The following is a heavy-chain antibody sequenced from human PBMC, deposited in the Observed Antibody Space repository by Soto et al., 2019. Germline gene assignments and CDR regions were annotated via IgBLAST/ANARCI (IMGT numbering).Heavy chain of an antibody. Sequence: GGSLRLSCAASGFTFDDYAMHWVRQAPGKGLEWVSGISWNSGSIGYADSVKGRFTISRDNAKNSLYLQMNSLRAEDTALYYCARAITYYDFWSGYSVNYYFDYWGQGTLVTVSS. CDR3: ARAITYYDFWSGYSVNYYFDY. J-gene: IGHJ4*02. CDR1: GFTFDDYA. V-gene: IGHV3-9*01. CDR2: ISWNSGSI. D-gene: IGHD3-3*01.